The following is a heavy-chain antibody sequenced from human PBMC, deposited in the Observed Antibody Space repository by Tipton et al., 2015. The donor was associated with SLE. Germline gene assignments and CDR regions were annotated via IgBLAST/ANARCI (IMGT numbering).Heavy chain of an antibody. J-gene: IGHJ4*02. CDR3: ARHFSGSYSFDY. CDR2: IHSSGST. CDR1: GGSVSSGSFY. D-gene: IGHD1-26*01. V-gene: IGHV4-61*09. Sequence: TLSLTCTVSGGSVSSGSFYWNWIRQPAGKGLEWIGQIHSSGSTSYNPSLKSRVSISVDMSKNQVSLKLSSVTAADTALYYCARHFSGSYSFDYWGQGKLVTVSS.